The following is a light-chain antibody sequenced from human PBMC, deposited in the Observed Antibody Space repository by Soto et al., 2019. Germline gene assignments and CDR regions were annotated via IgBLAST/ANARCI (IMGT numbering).Light chain of an antibody. CDR1: QSITTY. V-gene: IGKV1-39*01. CDR2: AAS. J-gene: IGKJ4*01. Sequence: DIQMTQSPSSLSASVGDRVTITCRASQSITTYLNWYLQKPGKAPKLLIYAASSLQSGVPSRFSGSGSETEFTLSISSLQPEDFATYFCQQIYSAPLTFGGGTKVEIE. CDR3: QQIYSAPLT.